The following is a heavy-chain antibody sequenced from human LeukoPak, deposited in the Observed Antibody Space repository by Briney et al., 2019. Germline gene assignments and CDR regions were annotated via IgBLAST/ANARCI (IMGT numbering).Heavy chain of an antibody. CDR2: ISGTSSYI. CDR1: GFIFSSYP. J-gene: IGHJ4*02. CDR3: ARGRDGYNYRPFDY. V-gene: IGHV3-21*04. Sequence: PGGSLRLSCAASGFIFSSYPMNWVRQAPGKGLEWVSTISGTSSYIQYADSVKGRFTISRDNAKNSLYLQMNSLRAEDTAVYYCARGRDGYNYRPFDYWGQGTLVTVSS. D-gene: IGHD5-24*01.